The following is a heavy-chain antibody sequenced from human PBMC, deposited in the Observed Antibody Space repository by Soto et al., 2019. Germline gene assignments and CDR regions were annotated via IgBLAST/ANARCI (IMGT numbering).Heavy chain of an antibody. CDR2: IYHSGST. Sequence: ETLTLTCAVSGGSISSSNWWGCVRQPPGKGLEWIGEIYHSGSTNYNPSLKSRVTISVDKSKNQFSLKLSSVTAADTAVYYCARDSRGYSGYDSNEAWGQGTLVTVSS. D-gene: IGHD5-12*01. CDR3: ARDSRGYSGYDSNEA. V-gene: IGHV4-4*02. J-gene: IGHJ5*02. CDR1: GGSISSSNW.